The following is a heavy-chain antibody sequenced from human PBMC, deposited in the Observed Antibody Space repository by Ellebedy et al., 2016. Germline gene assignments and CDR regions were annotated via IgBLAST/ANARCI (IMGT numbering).Heavy chain of an antibody. V-gene: IGHV3-23*01. Sequence: GGSLRLSXAASGSTFSSCAMSWVRQAPGKGLEWVSAIDARGGSTYYSDSVKGRFTISRDNSKNTLFLQMNNLRVDDTAIYYCAKGSAAGRPYYFDSWGQGTLVTVSS. CDR3: AKGSAAGRPYYFDS. D-gene: IGHD6-6*01. CDR2: IDARGGST. J-gene: IGHJ4*02. CDR1: GSTFSSCA.